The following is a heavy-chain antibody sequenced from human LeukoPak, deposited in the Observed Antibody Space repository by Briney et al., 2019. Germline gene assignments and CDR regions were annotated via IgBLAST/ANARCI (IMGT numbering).Heavy chain of an antibody. V-gene: IGHV3-11*01. CDR1: GFTFSDYY. Sequence: PGGSLRLSCAASGFTFSDYYMSWIRQAPGKGLEWVSYISSSGSTIYYTDSVKGRFTISRDNAKNSLYLQLNSLRAEDTAVYYCARDDILTGYYIDDYWGQGTLVTVSS. CDR2: ISSSGSTI. CDR3: ARDDILTGYYIDDY. J-gene: IGHJ4*02. D-gene: IGHD3-9*01.